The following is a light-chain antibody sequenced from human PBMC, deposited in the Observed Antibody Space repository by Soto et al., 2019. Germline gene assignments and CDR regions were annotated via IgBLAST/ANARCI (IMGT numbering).Light chain of an antibody. Sequence: QSALTQPASVSGSPGQSITISCTGTSSDIGCYNLVSWYQQHPGKAPKLMIYEVSKWPSGVSNRFSGSKSGNTASLTVSGLQAEDEADYYYCSYAGSSTVIFGGGTKLTVL. J-gene: IGLJ2*01. V-gene: IGLV2-23*02. CDR2: EVS. CDR3: CSYAGSSTVI. CDR1: SSDIGCYNL.